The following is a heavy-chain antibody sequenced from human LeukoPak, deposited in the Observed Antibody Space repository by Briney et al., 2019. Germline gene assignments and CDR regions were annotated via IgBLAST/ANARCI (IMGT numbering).Heavy chain of an antibody. V-gene: IGHV3-23*01. J-gene: IGHJ4*02. Sequence: GGSLTLSCAPYGLTFDSYAMNWLRQAPGKGLEWISSITGSGGVTKYADSVKGRFTISRDNSKNTLYLQMNSLRAEDTAVYYCVYGGALDYWGQGTLLTVSS. CDR2: ITGSGGVT. CDR1: GLTFDSYA. CDR3: VYGGALDY. D-gene: IGHD3-10*01.